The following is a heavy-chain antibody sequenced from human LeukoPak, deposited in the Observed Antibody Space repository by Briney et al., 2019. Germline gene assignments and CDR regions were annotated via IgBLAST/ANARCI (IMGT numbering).Heavy chain of an antibody. Sequence: PSETLSLTCTVSGGSISSGGYYWSWIRQHPGTGLEWIGYIYYSGSTYYNPSLKSRVTISVDTSKNQFSLKLSSVTAADTAVYYCARDSSGWGNDALDIWGQGTMVTVSS. CDR3: ARDSSGWGNDALDI. CDR2: IYYSGST. V-gene: IGHV4-31*03. CDR1: GGSISSGGYY. D-gene: IGHD6-19*01. J-gene: IGHJ3*02.